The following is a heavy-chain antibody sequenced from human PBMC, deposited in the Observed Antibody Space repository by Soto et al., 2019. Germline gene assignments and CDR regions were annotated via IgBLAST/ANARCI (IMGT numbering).Heavy chain of an antibody. D-gene: IGHD6-13*01. CDR3: ARWGIAAAGTEGRFDY. Sequence: SETLSLTCTVSGGSISSYYWSWIRQPPGKGLEWIGYIYYSGSTNYNPSLKSRVTISVDTSKNQFSLKLSSVTAADTAVYYCARWGIAAAGTEGRFDYWGQGTLVTVSS. CDR1: GGSISSYY. CDR2: IYYSGST. J-gene: IGHJ4*02. V-gene: IGHV4-59*01.